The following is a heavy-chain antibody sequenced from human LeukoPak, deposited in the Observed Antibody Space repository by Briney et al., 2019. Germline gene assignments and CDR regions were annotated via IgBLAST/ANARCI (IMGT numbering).Heavy chain of an antibody. CDR3: ARVRGSSSGYSPFDY. Sequence: GASVNVSCKASGHTFTGYYMHWVREAPGQGPGWMGWKNPNRCGTNYDQKFQGTVTMTRDTSISTAYMEMSRLRSDDPGVYYCARVRGSSSGYSPFDYWGQGTLVTVSS. CDR2: KNPNRCGT. CDR1: GHTFTGYY. V-gene: IGHV1-2*02. D-gene: IGHD3-22*01. J-gene: IGHJ4*02.